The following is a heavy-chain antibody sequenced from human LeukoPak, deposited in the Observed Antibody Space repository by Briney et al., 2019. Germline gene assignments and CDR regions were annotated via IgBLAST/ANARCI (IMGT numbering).Heavy chain of an antibody. CDR3: ARAEGGSYYVQFDY. Sequence: SETLSLTCTVSGGSISSGGYYWSWIRQPPGKGLEWIGYIYHSGSTYYNPSLKSRVTISVDRSKNQFSLKLSSVTAADTAVYYCARAEGGSYYVQFDYWGQGTLVTVSS. D-gene: IGHD1-26*01. CDR2: IYHSGST. J-gene: IGHJ4*02. CDR1: GGSISSGGYY. V-gene: IGHV4-30-2*01.